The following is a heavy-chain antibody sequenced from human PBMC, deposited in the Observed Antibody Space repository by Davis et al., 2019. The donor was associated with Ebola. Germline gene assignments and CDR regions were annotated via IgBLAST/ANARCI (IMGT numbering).Heavy chain of an antibody. D-gene: IGHD2-21*01. CDR2: INPNSGGT. CDR3: ARGPLHTVGDAWFDP. V-gene: IGHV1-2*04. CDR1: GYTFTGYY. J-gene: IGHJ5*02. Sequence: ASVKVSCKASGYTFTGYYMHWVRQAPGQGLEWMGWINPNSGGTNYAQKFQGWVTMTRDTSTSTVYMELSSLRSEDTAVYYCARGPLHTVGDAWFDPWGQGTLVTVSS.